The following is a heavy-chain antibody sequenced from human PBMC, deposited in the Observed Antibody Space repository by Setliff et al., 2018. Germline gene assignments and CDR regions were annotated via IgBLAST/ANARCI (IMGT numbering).Heavy chain of an antibody. Sequence: SETLSLTCSVSGGSISSYSWGWIRQSAGKGLEWLGQIYSKGSMNYNPSLKSRVTISADSSKSQFFLRLTSVTAADTAIYYCARGDSSGNNYPVLDYWGQGTLVTVSS. D-gene: IGHD5-18*01. CDR1: GGSISSYS. CDR2: IYSKGSM. CDR3: ARGDSSGNNYPVLDY. V-gene: IGHV4-4*07. J-gene: IGHJ4*01.